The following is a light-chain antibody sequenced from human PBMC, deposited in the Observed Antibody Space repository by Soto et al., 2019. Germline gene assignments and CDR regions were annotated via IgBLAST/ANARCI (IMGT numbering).Light chain of an antibody. CDR3: SSLKSTSTYV. CDR2: DVS. V-gene: IGLV2-14*02. J-gene: IGLJ1*01. Sequence: QSALTQPACVAGSPGQSIPISCTGTSSDVGSHDLVSWYQQQSGKVPELIIYDVSSRPSGVSNRFSGSKSGNTASLTISGLQAEDEADYYCSSLKSTSTYVFGTGIKVTV. CDR1: SSDVGSHDL.